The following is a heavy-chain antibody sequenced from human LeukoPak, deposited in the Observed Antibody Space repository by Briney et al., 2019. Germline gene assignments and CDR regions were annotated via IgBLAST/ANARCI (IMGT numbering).Heavy chain of an antibody. CDR3: AGTYCSSTSCSDY. CDR1: GYTFTGYY. J-gene: IGHJ4*02. CDR2: IIPIFGTA. V-gene: IGHV1-69*13. Sequence: SVKVSCKASGYTFTGYYMHWVRQAPGQGLEWMGGIIPIFGTANYAQKFQGRVTITADESTSTAYMELSSLRSEDTAVYYCAGTYCSSTSCSDYWGQGTLVTVSS. D-gene: IGHD2-2*01.